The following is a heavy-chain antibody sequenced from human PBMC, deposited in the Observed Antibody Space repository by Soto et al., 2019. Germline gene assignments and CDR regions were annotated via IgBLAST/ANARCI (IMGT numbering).Heavy chain of an antibody. D-gene: IGHD1-7*01. CDR3: AHSGRYNWNYDY. J-gene: IGHJ4*02. CDR2: IYWNDDK. V-gene: IGHV2-5*01. Sequence: SGPTLVNPTQTLTLTCTFSGFSLSTSGVGVGWIRQPPGKALEWLALIYWNDDKRYSPSLKSRLAITKDTSKNQVVLTLTNVDPVDTGTYYCAHSGRYNWNYDYWGQGFRVTFSS. CDR1: GFSLSTSGVG.